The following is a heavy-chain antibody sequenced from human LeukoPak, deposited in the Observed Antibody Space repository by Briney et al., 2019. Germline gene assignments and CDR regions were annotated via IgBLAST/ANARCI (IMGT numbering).Heavy chain of an antibody. CDR2: VYSSGIT. J-gene: IGHJ3*02. V-gene: IGHV4-4*07. Sequence: SETLSLTCTVSGGSISGYYWSWIRQPAGKGLEHIGRVYSSGITNYNPSLEGRVTMSVDTSKNQFSLRLNSVTAADTAVYYCARDRSGAQFRIWGQGTMVTVSS. CDR1: GGSISGYY. D-gene: IGHD6-25*01. CDR3: ARDRSGAQFRI.